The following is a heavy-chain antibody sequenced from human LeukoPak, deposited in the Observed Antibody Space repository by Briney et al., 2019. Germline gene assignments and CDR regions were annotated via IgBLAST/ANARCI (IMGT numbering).Heavy chain of an antibody. CDR2: ISDTT. Sequence: GGSLRLSCAASGFTFSYFDMSWLRQAQGKGLKWVSAISDTTYYADSVMGRFTISRDNPKNTLYLQLNSLRAEDTAVYYCARYCITTSCRGGDYYYGMDVWGKGTTVTVSS. CDR3: ARYCITTSCRGGDYYYGMDV. D-gene: IGHD2-2*01. J-gene: IGHJ6*04. CDR1: GFTFSYFD. V-gene: IGHV3-23*01.